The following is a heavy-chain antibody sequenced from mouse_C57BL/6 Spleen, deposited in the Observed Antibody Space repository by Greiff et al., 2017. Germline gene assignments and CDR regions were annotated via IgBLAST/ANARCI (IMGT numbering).Heavy chain of an antibody. CDR3: ARHRRGAMDY. J-gene: IGHJ4*01. V-gene: IGHV5-2*01. CDR1: EYEFPSHD. CDR2: INSDGGST. Sequence: EVQLQESGGGLVQPGESLKLSCESNEYEFPSHDMSWVRKTPQKRLELVAAINSDGGSTYYPDTMERRFLISRDNTKNTLYLQMSSLRSADTALYYCARHRRGAMDYWGTGTSVTVSS.